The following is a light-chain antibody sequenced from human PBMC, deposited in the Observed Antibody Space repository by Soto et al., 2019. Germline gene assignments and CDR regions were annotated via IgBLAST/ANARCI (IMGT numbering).Light chain of an antibody. CDR1: RSSSGSNT. J-gene: IGLJ1*01. CDR2: SNN. Sequence: QSVLTQPPSASGNPGQRVTISCSGSRSSSGSNTVNWYQHLPGSAPKLLIYSNNHRPSGVPDRFSASKAGASASLAISGLQSEDEGDYYCAAWDASLGGFYVFGSGTKLTVL. V-gene: IGLV1-44*01. CDR3: AAWDASLGGFYV.